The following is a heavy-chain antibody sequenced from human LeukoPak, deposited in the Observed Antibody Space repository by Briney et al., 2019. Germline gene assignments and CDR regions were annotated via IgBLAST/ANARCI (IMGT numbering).Heavy chain of an antibody. CDR3: AVVAGRFPPDY. CDR2: ISYDGSNK. CDR1: GFTFSNYG. J-gene: IGHJ4*02. Sequence: GGSLRLSCAASGFTFSNYGMHWVRQAPGKGLEWVAVISYDGSNKYYADSVEGRFTISRDNSKNTLFLQMHNLRVDDTAMYYCAVVAGRFPPDYWGQGTLVTVSS. V-gene: IGHV3-30*19. D-gene: IGHD6-19*01.